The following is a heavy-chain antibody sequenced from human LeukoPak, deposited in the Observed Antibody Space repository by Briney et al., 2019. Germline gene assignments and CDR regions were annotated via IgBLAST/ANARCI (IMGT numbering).Heavy chain of an antibody. J-gene: IGHJ4*02. CDR2: ISYDGSNK. V-gene: IGHV3-30*18. D-gene: IGHD2-21*01. Sequence: PGRSLRLSCAASGFTFSPYGMHWVRQAPGKGLEWVALISYDGSNKYYADSVKGRFTISRDNSKNTLYLQMNSLRAEDTAIYYCAKDRSPLGLCLDYWGQGTLVTVSS. CDR1: GFTFSPYG. CDR3: AKDRSPLGLCLDY.